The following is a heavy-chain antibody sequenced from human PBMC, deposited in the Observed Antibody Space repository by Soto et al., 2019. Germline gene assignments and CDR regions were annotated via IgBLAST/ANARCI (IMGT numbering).Heavy chain of an antibody. V-gene: IGHV3-23*01. Sequence: EVRLLESGGGLVQPGGSLRLSCAASGFTFSSYAMTWVRQAPGKGLEWVSVISGSGGSTYYADSLKGRFTIARDNSKNMFYLEMNSLRAEDPAAYYCAKGITMLVVVIKTWGQGTLVSVSS. CDR3: AKGITMLVVVIKT. CDR2: ISGSGGST. D-gene: IGHD3-22*01. CDR1: GFTFSSYA. J-gene: IGHJ5*02.